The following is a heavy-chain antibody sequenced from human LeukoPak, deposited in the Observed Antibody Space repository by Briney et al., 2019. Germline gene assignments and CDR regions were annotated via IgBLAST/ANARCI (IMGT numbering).Heavy chain of an antibody. Sequence: GGSLRLSCAAPRFSFSGYWMSWVRQSPGKGLEWVANIKQDGSERYYVDSVKGRFTISRDNAKNSLYLQMNSLRAEDTAVYYCARRRAYYYDSSGYYADYWGQGTLVTVSS. CDR3: ARRRAYYYDSSGYYADY. CDR2: IKQDGSER. V-gene: IGHV3-7*01. CDR1: RFSFSGYW. D-gene: IGHD3-22*01. J-gene: IGHJ4*02.